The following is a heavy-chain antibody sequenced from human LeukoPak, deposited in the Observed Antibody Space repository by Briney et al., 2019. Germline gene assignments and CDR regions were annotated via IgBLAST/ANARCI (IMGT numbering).Heavy chain of an antibody. Sequence: PGGSLRLSCAASGFTFSSYWMHWVRQAPGKGLVWVSRINSDGSSTYYADSVKGRFTISRDNSKNTLYLQMNSLRAEDTAVYYCAKGKDSVAGATNDYWGQGTLVTVSS. CDR2: INSDGSST. CDR1: GFTFSSYW. J-gene: IGHJ4*02. V-gene: IGHV3-74*01. CDR3: AKGKDSVAGATNDY. D-gene: IGHD6-19*01.